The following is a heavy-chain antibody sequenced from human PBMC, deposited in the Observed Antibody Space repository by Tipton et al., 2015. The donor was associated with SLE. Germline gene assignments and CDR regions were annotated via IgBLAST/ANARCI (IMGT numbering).Heavy chain of an antibody. J-gene: IGHJ2*01. CDR2: IYTGGTT. D-gene: IGHD6-13*01. CDR3: ATRIAAAGTDWYFDV. V-gene: IGHV3-53*01. Sequence: SGAEVKKPGASVKVSCKASGYTFTSYGINWVRQAPGQGLEWVSVIYTGGTTFYADSVEGRVTISRDIFKNSLYLHMNSLRAEDTAVYYCATRIAAAGTDWYFDVWGRGTLVAVSP. CDR1: GYTFTSYG.